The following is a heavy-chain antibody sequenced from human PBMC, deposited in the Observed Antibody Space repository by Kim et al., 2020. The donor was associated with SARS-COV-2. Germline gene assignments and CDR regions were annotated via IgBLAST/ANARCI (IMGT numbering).Heavy chain of an antibody. Sequence: DSGKGRFTISRDNTKNSLFLQMGTLRAEDAAVYYCARDWGGVAVAGSFNRWGQGTLVTVSS. CDR3: ARDWGGVAVAGSFNR. V-gene: IGHV3-48*03. D-gene: IGHD6-19*01. J-gene: IGHJ4*02.